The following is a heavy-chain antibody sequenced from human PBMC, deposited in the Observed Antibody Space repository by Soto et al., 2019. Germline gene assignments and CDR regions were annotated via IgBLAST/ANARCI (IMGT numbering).Heavy chain of an antibody. CDR1: GGTFSSYA. V-gene: IGHV1-69*13. CDR3: ARDLSTGTTSDYYYGMDV. Sequence: SVKVTCKASGGTFSSYAISWVRQAPRQGLEWMGGIIPIFGTANYAQKFQGRVTITADESTSTAYMELSSLRSEDTAVYYCARDLSTGTTSDYYYGMDVWGQGTTVTVSS. CDR2: IIPIFGTA. D-gene: IGHD1-1*01. J-gene: IGHJ6*02.